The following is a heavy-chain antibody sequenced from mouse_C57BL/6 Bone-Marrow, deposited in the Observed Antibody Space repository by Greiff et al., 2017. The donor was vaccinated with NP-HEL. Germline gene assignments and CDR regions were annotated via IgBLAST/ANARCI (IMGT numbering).Heavy chain of an antibody. J-gene: IGHJ3*01. CDR1: GYTFTSYG. CDR3: ASRGSSSWFAY. V-gene: IGHV1-81*01. D-gene: IGHD1-1*01. Sequence: QVQLQQSGAELARPGASVKLSCKASGYTFTSYGISWVKQRTGQGLEWIGEIYPRSGNTSYNEKFKGKATLTADKSSSTAYMELRSLTSEDSSVYFCASRGSSSWFAYWGQGTLVTVSA. CDR2: IYPRSGNT.